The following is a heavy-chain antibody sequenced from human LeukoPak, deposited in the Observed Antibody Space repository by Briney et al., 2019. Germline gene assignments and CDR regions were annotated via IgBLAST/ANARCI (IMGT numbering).Heavy chain of an antibody. CDR3: ARGLEGSGSYYYYMDV. D-gene: IGHD3-10*01. CDR1: GFTFSSYA. J-gene: IGHJ6*03. CDR2: IYHSGST. Sequence: GSLRLSCAASGFTFSSYAMSWVRQAPGKGLEWVGSIYHSGSTYYNPSLKSRVTISVDTSKNQFSLKLSSVTAADTAVYYCARGLEGSGSYYYYMDVWGKGTTVTVSS. V-gene: IGHV4-38-2*01.